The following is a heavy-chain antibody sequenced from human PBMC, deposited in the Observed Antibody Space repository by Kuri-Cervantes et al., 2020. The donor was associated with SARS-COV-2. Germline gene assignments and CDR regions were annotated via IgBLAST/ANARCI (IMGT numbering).Heavy chain of an antibody. V-gene: IGHV3-33*06. Sequence: LSLTCAASGFTFSSYGMHWVRQAPGKGLEWVAVIWYDGSSKYYADSVKGRFTISRDNSKNTLYLQMNSLRAEDTAVYYCAKVEATGTGGMDVWGQGTTVTVSS. CDR3: AKVEATGTGGMDV. J-gene: IGHJ6*02. CDR2: IWYDGSSK. CDR1: GFTFSSYG. D-gene: IGHD1-1*01.